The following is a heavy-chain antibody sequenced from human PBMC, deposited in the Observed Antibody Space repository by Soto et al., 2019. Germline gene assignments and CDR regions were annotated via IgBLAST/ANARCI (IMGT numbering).Heavy chain of an antibody. D-gene: IGHD3-22*01. CDR1: GFTFSSYS. Sequence: GGSLRLSCAASGFTFSSYSMNWVRQAPGKGLEWVSSISSSSSYIYYADSVKGRFTISRDNAKNSLYLQMNSLRAEGTAVYYCARDHSYYDSSGYYYLKGWFDPWGQGTLVTVSS. J-gene: IGHJ5*02. CDR2: ISSSSSYI. V-gene: IGHV3-21*01. CDR3: ARDHSYYDSSGYYYLKGWFDP.